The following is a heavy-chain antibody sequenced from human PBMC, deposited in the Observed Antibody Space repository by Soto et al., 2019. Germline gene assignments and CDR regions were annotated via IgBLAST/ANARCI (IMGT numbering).Heavy chain of an antibody. V-gene: IGHV3-23*01. CDR2: ISGSGSST. CDR3: AKDTYYYDSSGYYIFDY. D-gene: IGHD3-22*01. Sequence: PRRHSCAASGFTISSFAMSWVRQAPGKGLEWVSTISGSGSSTYYADSVKARFTISRDNSKNTLYLQMNSLRAEDTAVYYCAKDTYYYDSSGYYIFDYWGQGTPVTVSS. CDR1: GFTISSFA. J-gene: IGHJ4*02.